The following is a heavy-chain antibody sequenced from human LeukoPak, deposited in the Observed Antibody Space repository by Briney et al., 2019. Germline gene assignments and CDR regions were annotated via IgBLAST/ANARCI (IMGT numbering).Heavy chain of an antibody. J-gene: IGHJ3*01. Sequence: ASVKVSCKTSAGTFNRYAISRVRQAPGQGLEWMGRITPLSATPSQSQWIQGRVTITADISTNTVYLDLSSLRSEDTALYFCAGDPPGTPVGFDVWGQGTMVTVSS. CDR3: AGDPPGTPVGFDV. CDR2: ITPLSATP. CDR1: AGTFNRYA. D-gene: IGHD3-10*01. V-gene: IGHV1-69*06.